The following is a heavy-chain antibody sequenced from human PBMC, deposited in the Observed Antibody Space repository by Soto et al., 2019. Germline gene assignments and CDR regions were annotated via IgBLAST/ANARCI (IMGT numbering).Heavy chain of an antibody. V-gene: IGHV3-11*01. CDR1: GFTFSENY. CDR3: ARDAPHYDFWSGYPAHYFDY. CDR2: ISSTSSTI. J-gene: IGHJ4*02. Sequence: VQLVESGGGLVKPGGSLRLSCTASGFTFSENYMSWIRQAPGKGLEWVSYISSTSSTIFYADSVKGRFSISRDNAQNSLYLQMSSLRAEDTAVYFCARDAPHYDFWSGYPAHYFDYWGQGIQVTVSS. D-gene: IGHD3-3*01.